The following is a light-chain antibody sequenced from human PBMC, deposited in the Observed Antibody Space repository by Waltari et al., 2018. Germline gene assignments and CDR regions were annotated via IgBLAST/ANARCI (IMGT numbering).Light chain of an antibody. J-gene: IGKJ1*01. V-gene: IGKV3-15*01. Sequence: EIVMTQSPATLSVSSGARANLSCRASQTVGSNLAWYQQKPGQAPRLLIYSASTRDTGIPPRFSGRGSGTEFTLTISSLQSEDFAVYYCQQYNDWPQTFGQGTKVEIK. CDR2: SAS. CDR1: QTVGSN. CDR3: QQYNDWPQT.